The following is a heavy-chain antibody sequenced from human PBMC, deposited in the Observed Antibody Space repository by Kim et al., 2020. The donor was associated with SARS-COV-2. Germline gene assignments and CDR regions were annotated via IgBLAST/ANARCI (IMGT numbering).Heavy chain of an antibody. D-gene: IGHD3-3*01. J-gene: IGHJ4*02. CDR2: ISDNGRNT. V-gene: IGHV3-23*01. CDR1: GFIFSTTD. CDR3: ASVLRITIFGVVTGFDF. Sequence: GGSLRLSCAASGFIFSTTDMSWVRQAPGKGLEWVAAISDNGRNTYYADAVKGRITISRDNSKNTLYLQMNSLRAEDTAVYYCASVLRITIFGVVTGFDFWGQETLVTVSS.